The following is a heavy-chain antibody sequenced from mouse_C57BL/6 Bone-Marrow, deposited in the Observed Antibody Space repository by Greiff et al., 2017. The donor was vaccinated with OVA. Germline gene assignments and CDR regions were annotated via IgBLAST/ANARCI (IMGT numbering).Heavy chain of an antibody. D-gene: IGHD1-1*01. Sequence: VQLQESGPGLVKPSQSLSLTCSVTGYSITSGYYWNWIRQFPGNKLEWMGYISYDGSNNYNPSLKNRIFITRDTSKNQFFLKLNSVTTEDTTTYYCASRGNYYGSSYGWYFDVWGTGTTVTVSS. J-gene: IGHJ1*03. V-gene: IGHV3-6*01. CDR1: GYSITSGYY. CDR2: ISYDGSN. CDR3: ASRGNYYGSSYGWYFDV.